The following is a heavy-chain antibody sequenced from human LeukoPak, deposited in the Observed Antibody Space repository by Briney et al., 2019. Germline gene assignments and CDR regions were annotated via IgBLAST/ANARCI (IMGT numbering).Heavy chain of an antibody. V-gene: IGHV4-34*01. CDR3: ARETSTWNSFEY. J-gene: IGHJ4*02. Sequence: SETLSLTCAVYGGSFSGYYWSWIRQSPGRGLEWIGQINDSGDTDYNPSLKSRATISIDTSKKQFSLRLRSVTAADTALYYCARETSTWNSFEYWGQGTAVTVSS. CDR2: INDSGDT. CDR1: GGSFSGYY. D-gene: IGHD1/OR15-1a*01.